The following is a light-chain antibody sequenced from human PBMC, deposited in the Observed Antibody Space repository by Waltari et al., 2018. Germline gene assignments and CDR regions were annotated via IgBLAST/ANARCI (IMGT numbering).Light chain of an antibody. CDR2: DVY. J-gene: IGKJ4*01. Sequence: EIVSTQSPATLSLSPGERATLPCRASQSVSIYLAWYQQKPGQSPRLLIYDVYKRATGIPARISGSGSGTDFTLTISSLEPEDFAVYYCQQRSTWPPSFGGGTKVEIK. CDR3: QQRSTWPPS. V-gene: IGKV3-11*01. CDR1: QSVSIY.